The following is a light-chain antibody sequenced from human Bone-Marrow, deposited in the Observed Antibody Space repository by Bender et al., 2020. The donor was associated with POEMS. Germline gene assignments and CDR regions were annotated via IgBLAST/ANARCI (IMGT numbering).Light chain of an antibody. CDR1: SSDVGAYDH. CDR2: GVS. Sequence: QSALTQPASVSGSPGQSITISCTGSSSDVGAYDHVSWYQQHPGKAPKLLIYGVSNRPSGVSNRFSASKSGNTASLTISGLQGEDEAEYYCNSYARGDFVIFGGGTKLTVL. V-gene: IGLV2-14*03. J-gene: IGLJ2*01. CDR3: NSYARGDFVI.